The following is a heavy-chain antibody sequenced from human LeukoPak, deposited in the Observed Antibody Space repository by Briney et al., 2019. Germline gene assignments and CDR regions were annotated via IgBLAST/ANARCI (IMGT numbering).Heavy chain of an antibody. V-gene: IGHV1-18*01. CDR2: ISAYNGNT. J-gene: IGHJ4*02. CDR1: GYTFTSYG. Sequence: ASVKVSCKASGYTFTSYGISWVRQAPGQGLEWMGWISAYNGNTNYAQKLQGRVTMTTDTSTSTAYMELRSLRSDDTAVYYCARDLCRGGSCYYVDYWGQGTLVTVSS. D-gene: IGHD2-15*01. CDR3: ARDLCRGGSCYYVDY.